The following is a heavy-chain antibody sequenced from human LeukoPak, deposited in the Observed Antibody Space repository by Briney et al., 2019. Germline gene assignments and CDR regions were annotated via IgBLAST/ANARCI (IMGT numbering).Heavy chain of an antibody. J-gene: IGHJ4*02. CDR1: GGSISSYY. V-gene: IGHV4-59*01. D-gene: IGHD6-19*01. CDR2: IYYRGST. CDR3: ASPGDSYSSGWYYVC. Sequence: SSETLSLTCTVSGGSISSYYWSWIRQPPGKGLEWFGYIYYRGSTNYNPSLKSRVTISVDTSKNQFSLKLSSVTAADTAVYYCASPGDSYSSGWYYVCWGQGTLVTVSS.